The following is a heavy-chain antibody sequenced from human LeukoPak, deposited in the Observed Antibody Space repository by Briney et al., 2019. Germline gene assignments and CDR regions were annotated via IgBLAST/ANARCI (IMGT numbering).Heavy chain of an antibody. Sequence: SETLSLTCTVSGGSISSHYWSWIRQPPGKGLEWIGYIYYSGSTNYNPSLKSRVTISVDTSKNQFSLKLSSVTAADTAVYYCAGGKDVWGKGTTVTVSS. J-gene: IGHJ6*04. CDR2: IYYSGST. CDR1: GGSISSHY. V-gene: IGHV4-59*11. CDR3: AGGKDV.